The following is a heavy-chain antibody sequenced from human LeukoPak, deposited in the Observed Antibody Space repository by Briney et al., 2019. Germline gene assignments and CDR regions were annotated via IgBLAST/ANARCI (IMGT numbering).Heavy chain of an antibody. D-gene: IGHD3-3*01. CDR3: ARDLSIVTYYDFWSGYAGFDY. V-gene: IGHV3-7*01. CDR2: IKQDGSEK. Sequence: PGGSLRLSCAASGLTFSSYWMSWVRQAPGKGLEWVANIKQDGSEKYYVDSVKGRFTISRDNAKNSLYLQMNSLRAEDTAVYYCARDLSIVTYYDFWSGYAGFDYWGQGTLVTVSS. CDR1: GLTFSSYW. J-gene: IGHJ4*02.